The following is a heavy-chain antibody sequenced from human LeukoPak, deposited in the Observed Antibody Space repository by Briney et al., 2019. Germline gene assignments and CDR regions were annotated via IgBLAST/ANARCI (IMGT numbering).Heavy chain of an antibody. CDR1: GFTFDDFD. CDR3: ATKQWLAPPPDS. V-gene: IGHV3-7*01. D-gene: IGHD6-19*01. Sequence: GGSLRLSCAASGFTFDDFDMSWVRQSPGKGLEWVANINQDGSEIYYVDSVKGRFTVSRDNADNTMFLQMNSVRDEDTAVYYCATKQWLAPPPDSWGQGTPVTVSS. J-gene: IGHJ4*02. CDR2: INQDGSEI.